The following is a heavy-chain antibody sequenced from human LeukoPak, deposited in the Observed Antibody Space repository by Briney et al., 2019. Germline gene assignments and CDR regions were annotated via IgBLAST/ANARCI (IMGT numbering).Heavy chain of an antibody. CDR1: GFTFSSYS. D-gene: IGHD3-10*01. V-gene: IGHV3-48*01. CDR3: ARDLGLLWFGELFNAFDI. Sequence: GGSLRLSCAASGFTFSSYSMTWVRQAPGKGLEWVSYISSSSSTIYYADSVKGRFTISRDNAKNSLYLQMNSPRAEDTAVYYCARDLGLLWFGELFNAFDIWGQGTMVTVSS. J-gene: IGHJ3*02. CDR2: ISSSSSTI.